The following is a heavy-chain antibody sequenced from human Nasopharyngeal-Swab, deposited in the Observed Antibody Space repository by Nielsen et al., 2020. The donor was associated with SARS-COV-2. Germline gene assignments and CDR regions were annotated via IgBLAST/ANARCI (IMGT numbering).Heavy chain of an antibody. D-gene: IGHD3-3*01. V-gene: IGHV4-4*02. Sequence: VRQAPGKGLEWIGEIYHSGSTNYNPSLKSRVTISVDKSKNQFSLKLSSVTAADTAVYYCSGDFWSGYPDAFDIWGQGTMGTVSS. CDR3: SGDFWSGYPDAFDI. J-gene: IGHJ3*02. CDR2: IYHSGST.